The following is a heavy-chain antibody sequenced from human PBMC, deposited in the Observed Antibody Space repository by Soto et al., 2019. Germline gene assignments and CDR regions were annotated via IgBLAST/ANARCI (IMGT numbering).Heavy chain of an antibody. V-gene: IGHV4-4*02. CDR3: ARGDEIAAAGTPSWYFDY. Sequence: SETLSLTCPVSGGSISSSNWWSWVRQPPGKGLEWIGEIYHSGSTNYNPSLKSRVTISVDKSKNQFSLKLSSVTAADTAVYYCARGDEIAAAGTPSWYFDYWGQGTLVTVSS. CDR2: IYHSGST. CDR1: GGSISSSNW. J-gene: IGHJ4*02. D-gene: IGHD6-13*01.